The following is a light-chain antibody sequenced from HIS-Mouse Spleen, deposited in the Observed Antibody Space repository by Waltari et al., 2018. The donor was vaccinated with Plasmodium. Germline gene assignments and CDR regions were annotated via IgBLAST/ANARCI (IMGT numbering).Light chain of an antibody. CDR1: QSVSSSY. CDR2: GAS. Sequence: EIVLTQSPGTLSLSPGERATLSCRASQSVSSSYLAWYQQKPGQAPRLLIDGASSRATGIPDRFSGSGSGTDFTLTISRLEPEDFAVYYCQQYGSSPYTFGQGT. V-gene: IGKV3-20*01. CDR3: QQYGSSPYT. J-gene: IGKJ2*01.